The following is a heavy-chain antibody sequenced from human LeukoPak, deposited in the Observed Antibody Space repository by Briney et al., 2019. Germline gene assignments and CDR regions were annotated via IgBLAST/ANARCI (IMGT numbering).Heavy chain of an antibody. Sequence: SETLSLTCSVSGASMSSVSNFWSWIRQSAEKGLEWIGRTYNTGSTNYNPSFKGRVTISIDTSKNQFSLNLSSVTAADTAVYYCAAGAYRGSYISFDYWGQGALVTVSS. CDR2: TYNTGST. CDR1: GASMSSVSNF. D-gene: IGHD1-26*01. CDR3: AAGAYRGSYISFDY. J-gene: IGHJ4*02. V-gene: IGHV4-61*02.